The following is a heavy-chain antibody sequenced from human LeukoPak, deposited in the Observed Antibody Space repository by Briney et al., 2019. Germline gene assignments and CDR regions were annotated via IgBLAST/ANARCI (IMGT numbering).Heavy chain of an antibody. CDR1: GGTFSSYA. D-gene: IGHD1-14*01. J-gene: IGHJ6*02. CDR2: IIPIFGTA. CDR3: ARGTPPYYYYGMDV. Sequence: ASVKVSCKASGGTFSSYAISWVRQAPGQGLEWMGGIIPIFGTANYAQKFQGRVTITADESTSTAYMELRSLRSDDTAVYYCARGTPPYYYYGMDVWGQGTTVTVSS. V-gene: IGHV1-69*13.